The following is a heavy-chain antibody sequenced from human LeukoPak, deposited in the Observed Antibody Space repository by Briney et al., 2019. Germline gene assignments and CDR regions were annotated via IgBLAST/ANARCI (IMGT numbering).Heavy chain of an antibody. Sequence: PGGSLRLSCAASGFTFSSYGMHWVRQAPGKGLEWVAVISYDGSNKYYADSVKGRFTISRDNSKNTLYLQMNSLRAEDTAVYYCARDSGSTHFDYWGQGTLVTVSS. D-gene: IGHD6-25*01. CDR3: ARDSGSTHFDY. CDR2: ISYDGSNK. CDR1: GFTFSSYG. V-gene: IGHV3-30*03. J-gene: IGHJ4*02.